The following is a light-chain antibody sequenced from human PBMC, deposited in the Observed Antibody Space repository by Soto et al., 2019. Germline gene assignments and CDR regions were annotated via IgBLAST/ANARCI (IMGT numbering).Light chain of an antibody. CDR2: KAS. Sequence: DIQMTQSPSTLSGSVGDRVTITCLASQTISSWLAWYQQKPGKAPKLLIYKASTLKSGVPSRFSGSGSGTEFTLTISSLQPDDFATYYCQHYNCYSEAFGQGTKVDIK. J-gene: IGKJ1*01. CDR3: QHYNCYSEA. CDR1: QTISSW. V-gene: IGKV1-5*03.